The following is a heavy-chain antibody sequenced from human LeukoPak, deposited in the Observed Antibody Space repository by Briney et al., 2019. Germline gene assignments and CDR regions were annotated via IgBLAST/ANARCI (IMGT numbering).Heavy chain of an antibody. D-gene: IGHD1-26*01. Sequence: GGSLRLSCAASGFTFSSLWMHWVRHAPGKGLVWVSRINSDGKITIYADPVKGRFTISRDNAKNTLYLQMNSLRAEDTAVYYCARATGSGRYGRLDYWGQGTLVTVSS. V-gene: IGHV3-74*01. CDR1: GFTFSSLW. CDR3: ARATGSGRYGRLDY. CDR2: INSDGKIT. J-gene: IGHJ4*02.